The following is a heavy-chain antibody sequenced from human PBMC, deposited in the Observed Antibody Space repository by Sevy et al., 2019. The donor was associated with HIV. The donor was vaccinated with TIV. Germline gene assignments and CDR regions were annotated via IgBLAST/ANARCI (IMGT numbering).Heavy chain of an antibody. D-gene: IGHD6-6*01. Sequence: SETLSLTCTVSGGSISSYYWSWIRQPPGKRLEWIGYIYYSGSTNYNPSLKSRVTISVDTSKNQFSLKLSSVTAADTAVYYCARHAEFGSSSPYYYMDVWGKGTTVTVSS. CDR1: GGSISSYY. CDR3: ARHAEFGSSSPYYYMDV. CDR2: IYYSGST. V-gene: IGHV4-59*08. J-gene: IGHJ6*03.